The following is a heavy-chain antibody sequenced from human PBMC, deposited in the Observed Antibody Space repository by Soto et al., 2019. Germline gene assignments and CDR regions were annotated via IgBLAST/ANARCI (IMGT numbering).Heavy chain of an antibody. CDR3: ARATMVREVRNFDY. V-gene: IGHV4-39*01. Sequence: PSETLSLTCTVSGGSISSSSYYWGWIRQPPGKGLEWIGSIYYSGSTYYNPSLKSRVTISVDTSKNQFSLKLSSVTAADTAVYYCARATMVREVRNFDYWGQGTLVTVSS. CDR1: GGSISSSSYY. CDR2: IYYSGST. J-gene: IGHJ4*02. D-gene: IGHD3-10*01.